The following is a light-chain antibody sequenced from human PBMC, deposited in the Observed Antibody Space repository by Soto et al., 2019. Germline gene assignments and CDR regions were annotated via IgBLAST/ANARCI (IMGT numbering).Light chain of an antibody. J-gene: IGKJ2*01. CDR1: QSISSY. Sequence: DIQMTQSPPSLSASVGDRVTITCRASQSISSYLNWYQQKPGKAPKLLIYAGSSLQSGVPSRFSGSGSGTEFTLTISSLQPEDVATYYCQQSYSTPYTGGQGIKLEIK. CDR3: QQSYSTPYT. CDR2: AGS. V-gene: IGKV1-39*01.